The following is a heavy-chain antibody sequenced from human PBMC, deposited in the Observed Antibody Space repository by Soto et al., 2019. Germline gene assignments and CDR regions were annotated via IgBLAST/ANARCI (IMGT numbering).Heavy chain of an antibody. Sequence: QLQLQESGSGLVKPSQTLSLTYAVSGDSISSGGNSWSWIRQPPGKGLEWIGYIYHSGSTYYNPSLKSRVTISVDRSKNQFSLKLSSVTAADTAVYYCAAGGWLPRYYWGQGTLVTVSS. CDR1: GDSISSGGNS. V-gene: IGHV4-30-2*01. CDR3: AAGGWLPRYY. J-gene: IGHJ4*02. D-gene: IGHD5-12*01. CDR2: IYHSGST.